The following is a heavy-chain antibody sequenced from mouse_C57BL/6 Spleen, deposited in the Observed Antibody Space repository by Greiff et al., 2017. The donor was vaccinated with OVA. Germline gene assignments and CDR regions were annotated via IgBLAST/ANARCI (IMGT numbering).Heavy chain of an antibody. D-gene: IGHD2-3*01. CDR2: IYPRSGNT. Sequence: QVQLQQSGAELARPGASVKLSCKASGYTFTSYGISWVKQRTGQGLEWIGEIYPRSGNTYYNEKLQGKATLTADKSSSTAYMELRSLTSEDSAVYFCAREDGYPSYWYFDVWGTGTTVTVSS. CDR1: GYTFTSYG. V-gene: IGHV1-81*01. J-gene: IGHJ1*03. CDR3: AREDGYPSYWYFDV.